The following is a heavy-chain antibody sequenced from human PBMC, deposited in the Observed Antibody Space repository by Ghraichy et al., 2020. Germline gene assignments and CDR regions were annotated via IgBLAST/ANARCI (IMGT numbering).Heavy chain of an antibody. Sequence: SETLSLTCTVSGGSISSYYWSWIRQPPGKGLEWIGYIYYSGSTNYNPSLKSRVTISVDTSKNQFSLKLSSVTAADTAVYYCARGLVGFGELFGAFDIWGQGTMVTVSS. CDR2: IYYSGST. V-gene: IGHV4-59*01. J-gene: IGHJ3*02. CDR3: ARGLVGFGELFGAFDI. D-gene: IGHD3-10*01. CDR1: GGSISSYY.